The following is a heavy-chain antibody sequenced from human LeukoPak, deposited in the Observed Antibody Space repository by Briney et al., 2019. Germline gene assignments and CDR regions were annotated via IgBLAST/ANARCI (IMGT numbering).Heavy chain of an antibody. Sequence: PSETLSLTCSVSGGSMNSTTYYWDWIRQPPGKGLEWIGSIFYSGSTYYSPSLKSHFIISIDTSKNQFSLKVTSVTAADTAVYYCARETVVRGPHLLYGMDVWGQGTTVTVSS. CDR2: IFYSGST. D-gene: IGHD4-23*01. V-gene: IGHV4-39*07. CDR1: GGSMNSTTYY. CDR3: ARETVVRGPHLLYGMDV. J-gene: IGHJ6*02.